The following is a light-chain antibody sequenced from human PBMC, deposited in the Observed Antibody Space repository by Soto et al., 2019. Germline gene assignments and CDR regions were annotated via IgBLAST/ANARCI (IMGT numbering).Light chain of an antibody. CDR1: QNLNNK. CDR3: QQYNSWPLT. J-gene: IGKJ4*01. V-gene: IGKV3-15*01. Sequence: ETVMTQSPATLSVSPGERATLSCRASQNLNNKLAWYQQKPGQGPRLLIYDASTRASGIPARFSGSGSGTDFTLNISSLQSEDFAIYCCQQYNSWPLTFGGGTKVEI. CDR2: DAS.